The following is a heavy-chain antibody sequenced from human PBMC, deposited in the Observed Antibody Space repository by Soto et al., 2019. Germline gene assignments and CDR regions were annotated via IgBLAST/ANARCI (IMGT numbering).Heavy chain of an antibody. J-gene: IGHJ1*01. Sequence: EVQLVESGGGLVKPGGSLRLSCAASGFTFSNAWMSWVRQAPGKGLEWVGRIKSKTDGGTTDYAAPVKGRFTISRDDSKNTLYLQMNSLKTEDTAVDYCTDENDYDILTGYPVAYFQHWGQGTLVTVSS. CDR2: IKSKTDGGTT. CDR1: GFTFSNAW. CDR3: TDENDYDILTGYPVAYFQH. V-gene: IGHV3-15*01. D-gene: IGHD3-9*01.